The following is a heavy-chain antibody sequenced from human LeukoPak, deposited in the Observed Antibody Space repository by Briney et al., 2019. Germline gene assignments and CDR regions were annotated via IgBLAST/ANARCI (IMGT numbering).Heavy chain of an antibody. J-gene: IGHJ4*02. V-gene: IGHV6-1*01. Sequence: SQTLPLTCAISGDSVSSNSAAWNWIRQSPRRGLEWPGRTYYRSKWYNDYAESVKSRITINPDTSRSQFSLQLNSVTPEDTAMYYCARRRTTGDFDYWGQGTLVSVSS. D-gene: IGHD1-1*01. CDR2: TYYRSKWYN. CDR3: ARRRTTGDFDY. CDR1: GDSVSSNSAA.